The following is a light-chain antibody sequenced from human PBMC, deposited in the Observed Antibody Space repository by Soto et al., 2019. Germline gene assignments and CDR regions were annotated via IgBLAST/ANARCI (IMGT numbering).Light chain of an antibody. J-gene: IGKJ3*01. V-gene: IGKV3-15*01. CDR1: QSINTN. CDR3: QQYHHWPPKVT. CDR2: GAS. Sequence: DIVMTQSPATLSVSPGERATLSCRASQSINTNLAWYQQKPGQAPRLLIYGASTRATVIPARFSGSGSGTEFILTISGLQADDFAVYYCQQYHHWPPKVTFGPGTRVDI.